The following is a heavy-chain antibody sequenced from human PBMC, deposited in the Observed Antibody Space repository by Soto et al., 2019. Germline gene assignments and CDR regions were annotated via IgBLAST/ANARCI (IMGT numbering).Heavy chain of an antibody. V-gene: IGHV4-59*01. CDR1: GGSISSYY. J-gene: IGHJ4*02. Sequence: SETLSLTCTVSGGSISSYYWSWIRQPPGKGLEWIGYIYYRGSTNYNPSLKSRVTISIDTSKNQFSLKLSSVTAADTAVYYCERGSGYYYDSSGYYPNFDYWGQGTMVTVSS. CDR3: ERGSGYYYDSSGYYPNFDY. CDR2: IYYRGST. D-gene: IGHD3-22*01.